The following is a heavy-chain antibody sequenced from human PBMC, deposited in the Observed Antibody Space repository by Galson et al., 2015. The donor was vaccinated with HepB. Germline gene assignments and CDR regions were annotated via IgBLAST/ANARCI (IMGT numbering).Heavy chain of an antibody. CDR3: ARDKPYCSSSSCYGGTTGPSDY. V-gene: IGHV3-21*01. CDR2: ISSSSSYI. D-gene: IGHD2-2*01. J-gene: IGHJ4*02. CDR1: GFTFSSYT. Sequence: SLRLSCAASGFTFSSYTLHWVRQAPGKGLEWVSSISSSSSYIYYADSVKGRFTISRDNAKNSLYLQMNSLRAEDTAVYYCARDKPYCSSSSCYGGTTGPSDYWGQGTLVTVSS.